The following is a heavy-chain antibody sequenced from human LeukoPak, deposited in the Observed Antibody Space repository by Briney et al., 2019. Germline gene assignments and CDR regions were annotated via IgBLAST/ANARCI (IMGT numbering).Heavy chain of an antibody. CDR2: INHSGST. Sequence: SETLSLTCTVSGGSISSYYWSWIRQPPGKGLEWIGEINHSGSTNYNPSLKSRVTISVDTSKNQFSLKLSSVTAADTAVYYCAALGFLEWLLDYWGQGTLVTVSS. CDR3: AALGFLEWLLDY. J-gene: IGHJ4*02. V-gene: IGHV4-34*01. CDR1: GGSISSYY. D-gene: IGHD3-3*01.